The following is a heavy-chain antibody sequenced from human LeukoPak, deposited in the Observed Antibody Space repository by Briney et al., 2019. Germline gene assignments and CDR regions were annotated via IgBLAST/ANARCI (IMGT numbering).Heavy chain of an antibody. J-gene: IGHJ4*02. CDR1: AASFSGYH. D-gene: IGHD2-2*01. V-gene: IGHV4-34*01. CDR2: INHSGST. Sequence: SETLSLTCPVYAASFSGYHWTWIRQSPGKGMEWIGEINHSGSTKYYPSLMSRVTISADTSKNQFSLKLTSVTAADTAIYYCASPRYPLGPAALDYWGRGTLVTVSS. CDR3: ASPRYPLGPAALDY.